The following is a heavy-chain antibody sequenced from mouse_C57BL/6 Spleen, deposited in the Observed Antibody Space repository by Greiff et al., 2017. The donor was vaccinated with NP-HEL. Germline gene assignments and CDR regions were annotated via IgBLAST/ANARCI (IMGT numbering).Heavy chain of an antibody. CDR2: IHPNSGST. J-gene: IGHJ2*01. Sequence: QVQLQQPGAELVKPGASVTLSCKASGYTFTSYWMHWVKQRPGQGLEWIGMIHPNSGSTNYNEKFKSKATLTVDKSSSTAYMQLSSLTSEDSAVYYCARDYYGSSYEYWGQGTTLTVSS. D-gene: IGHD1-1*01. CDR3: ARDYYGSSYEY. V-gene: IGHV1-64*01. CDR1: GYTFTSYW.